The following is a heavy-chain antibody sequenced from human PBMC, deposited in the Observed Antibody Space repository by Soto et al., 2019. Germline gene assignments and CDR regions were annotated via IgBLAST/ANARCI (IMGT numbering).Heavy chain of an antibody. D-gene: IGHD3-22*01. Sequence: PVGSLRLSCAASGFTFSTSGMHWFRQAPGKGLEWVSFISYDGYNKYYTDSVKGRFSISRDNSKNTLYLQMNGLRVEDTAVFYCAKDLGYHDSSGYYPFEYWGQGTLVTVSS. V-gene: IGHV3-30*18. CDR2: ISYDGYNK. CDR1: GFTFSTSG. CDR3: AKDLGYHDSSGYYPFEY. J-gene: IGHJ4*02.